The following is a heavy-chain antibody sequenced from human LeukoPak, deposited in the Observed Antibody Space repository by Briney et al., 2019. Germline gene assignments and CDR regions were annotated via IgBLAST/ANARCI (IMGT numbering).Heavy chain of an antibody. Sequence: SETLSLTCAVYGGSFSGYYWSWLRQPPGKGLEWIGEINHSGSTNYNPSLKSRVTISVDTSKNQFSLKLSSVTAADTAVYYCARFKYIVVVPAGFDYWGQGTLVTVSS. CDR3: ARFKYIVVVPAGFDY. D-gene: IGHD2-2*01. CDR2: INHSGST. CDR1: GGSFSGYY. J-gene: IGHJ4*02. V-gene: IGHV4-34*01.